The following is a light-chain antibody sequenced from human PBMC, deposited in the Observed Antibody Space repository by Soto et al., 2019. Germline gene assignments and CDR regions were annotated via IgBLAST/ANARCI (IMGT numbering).Light chain of an antibody. V-gene: IGKV1-5*03. J-gene: IGKJ1*01. CDR3: QQYDSPWTFGHRYDSLYT. CDR2: KAS. Sequence: DIQMTQSPPTLSASVGDRVTITCRASLSIDDWLAWYRQKPGKAPKLLIYKASALESGVPSRFSGSGYGTDFTLTISSLQPDDFATYYCQQYDSPWTFGHRYDSLYTFGQGTKVDI. CDR1: LSIDDW.